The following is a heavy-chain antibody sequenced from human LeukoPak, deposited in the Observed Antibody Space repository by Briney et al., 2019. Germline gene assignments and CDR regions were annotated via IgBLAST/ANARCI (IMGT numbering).Heavy chain of an antibody. CDR2: INHSGST. V-gene: IGHV4-39*07. CDR3: AGGRPDWPRYSSSWYGY. D-gene: IGHD6-13*01. J-gene: IGHJ4*02. Sequence: SETLSLTCTVSGGSISSSSYYWGWIRQPPGKGLEWIGEINHSGSTNYNPSLKSRVTISVDTSKNQFSLKLSSVTAADTAVYYCAGGRPDWPRYSSSWYGYWGQGTLVTVPS. CDR1: GGSISSSSYY.